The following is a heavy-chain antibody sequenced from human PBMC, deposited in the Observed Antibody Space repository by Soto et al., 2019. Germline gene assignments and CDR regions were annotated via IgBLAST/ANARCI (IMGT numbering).Heavy chain of an antibody. J-gene: IGHJ4*02. CDR1: GFSFSSFA. V-gene: IGHV3-23*01. Sequence: EVHLLESGGGLVQPGGSLRLSCAASGFSFSSFAMSWVRQAPGKGLEWVSVISDRDGSTYFADSVKGRFTISRDDSKSTRYRQMSGLRGDDTAIYYCAKAISDYYAPSDYWGQGTQVTVSS. D-gene: IGHD3-22*01. CDR2: ISDRDGST. CDR3: AKAISDYYAPSDY.